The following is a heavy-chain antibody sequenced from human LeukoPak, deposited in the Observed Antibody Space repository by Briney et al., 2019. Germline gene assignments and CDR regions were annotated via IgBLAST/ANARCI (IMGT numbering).Heavy chain of an antibody. CDR2: ISSSGSTI. V-gene: IGHV3-48*03. D-gene: IGHD3-10*02. Sequence: PGGSLRLSCAASGFTFSSYEMNWVRQAPGKGLEWVSYISSSGSTIYYADSVKGRFTISRDDAKNSLYLQMNSLRAEDTAVYYCAELGITMIGGVWGKGTTVTISS. CDR1: GFTFSSYE. CDR3: AELGITMIGGV. J-gene: IGHJ6*04.